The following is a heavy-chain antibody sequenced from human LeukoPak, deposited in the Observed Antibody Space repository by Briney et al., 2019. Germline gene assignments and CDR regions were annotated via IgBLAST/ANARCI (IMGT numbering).Heavy chain of an antibody. CDR3: ASELQYDSSGHNY. V-gene: IGHV4-59*08. Sequence: PSETLSLTCTVSGGSISSYYWSWIRQPPGKGLEWIGCISYTGSTNYNPSLKSRVTISVDTSKNQFSLRLSSVTAADTAVYYCASELQYDSSGHNYWGQGTLVTVSS. CDR2: ISYTGST. J-gene: IGHJ4*02. CDR1: GGSISSYY. D-gene: IGHD3-22*01.